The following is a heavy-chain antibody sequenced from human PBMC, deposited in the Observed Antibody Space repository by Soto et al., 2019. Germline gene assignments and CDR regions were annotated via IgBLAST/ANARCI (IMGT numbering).Heavy chain of an antibody. V-gene: IGHV1-46*03. CDR2: INPSGGST. CDR3: ARGSNDFWGGYSLHFDY. Sequence: ASVKVSCKASGYTFTSYYMHWVRQAPGQGLEWMGIINPSGGSTSYAQKFQGRVTMTRDTSTSTVYMELSSLRSEDTAVYYCARGSNDFWGGYSLHFDYWGQGTLVTVSS. J-gene: IGHJ4*02. CDR1: GYTFTSYY. D-gene: IGHD3-3*01.